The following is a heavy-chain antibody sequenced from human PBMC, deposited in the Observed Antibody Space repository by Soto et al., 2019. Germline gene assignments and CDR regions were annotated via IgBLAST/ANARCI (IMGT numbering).Heavy chain of an antibody. CDR1: GASISSYY. J-gene: IGHJ6*02. CDR3: ARASYGSGNYYAPYYFYALDV. CDR2: IYYSGNT. Sequence: SLTCDVSGASISSYYWSWIRQPPGKGLEWIGYIYYSGNTNYNPSLKSRVTMSVDTSKNQFSLNLTSVTAADAAVYFCARASYGSGNYYAPYYFYALDVWGHWTKVTVS. D-gene: IGHD3-10*01. V-gene: IGHV4-59*01.